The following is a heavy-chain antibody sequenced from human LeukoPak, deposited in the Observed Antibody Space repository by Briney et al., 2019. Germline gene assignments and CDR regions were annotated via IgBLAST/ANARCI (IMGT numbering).Heavy chain of an antibody. V-gene: IGHV3-23*01. Sequence: GGSLRLSCPASGSTFSSYAIGWVRQAPGKGLEWVSPIRGSGGSTYYADSEKGRFTISRDNSKNTLYLQMNSLRAEDTAVCYCAKDDRYIVVALNQIDYWGQGTLVTVSS. D-gene: IGHD2-2*01. CDR1: GSTFSSYA. CDR2: IRGSGGST. J-gene: IGHJ4*02. CDR3: AKDDRYIVVALNQIDY.